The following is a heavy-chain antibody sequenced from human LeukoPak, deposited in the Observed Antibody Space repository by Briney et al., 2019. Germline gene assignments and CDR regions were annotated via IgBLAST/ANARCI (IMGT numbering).Heavy chain of an antibody. CDR3: ARSYDISPIDY. Sequence: PSETLSLTCTVSGGSISSSSYYWGWIRQPPGKGLEWIGSIYYSGSTYYNPSLKSRVTISVDTSKNQFSLKLSSVTAADTAVYYCARSYDISPIDYWGQGTLVTVSS. V-gene: IGHV4-39*07. CDR1: GGSISSSSYY. CDR2: IYYSGST. D-gene: IGHD3-9*01. J-gene: IGHJ4*02.